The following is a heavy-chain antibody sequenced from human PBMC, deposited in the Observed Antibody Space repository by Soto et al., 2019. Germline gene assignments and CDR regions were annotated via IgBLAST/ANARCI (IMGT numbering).Heavy chain of an antibody. CDR3: AKDTSGWYHYYGMDV. CDR1: GFTFSSYG. J-gene: IGHJ6*02. V-gene: IGHV3-30*18. CDR2: ISYDGSNK. Sequence: QVQLVESGGGVVQPGRSLRLSCAASGFTFSSYGMHWVRQAPGKGLEWVAVISYDGSNKYYADSVKGRFTISRDNSKNTLYLQMNSLRAEDTAVYYCAKDTSGWYHYYGMDVWGQGTTVTVSS. D-gene: IGHD6-19*01.